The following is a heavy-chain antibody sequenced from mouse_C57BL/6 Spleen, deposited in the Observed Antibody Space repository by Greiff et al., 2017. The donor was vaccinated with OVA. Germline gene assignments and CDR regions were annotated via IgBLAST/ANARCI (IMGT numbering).Heavy chain of an antibody. CDR1: GFTFSDAW. J-gene: IGHJ1*03. CDR3: TRPLYYTYWYFDV. Sequence: EVMLVESGGGLVQPGGSMKLSCAASGFTFSDAWMDWVRQSPEKGLEWVAEIRNKANNHATYYAESVKGRFTISRDDSKSSVYLQMNSLRAEDTGIYYCTRPLYYTYWYFDVWGTGTTVTVSS. CDR2: IRNKANNHAT. V-gene: IGHV6-6*01. D-gene: IGHD2-1*01.